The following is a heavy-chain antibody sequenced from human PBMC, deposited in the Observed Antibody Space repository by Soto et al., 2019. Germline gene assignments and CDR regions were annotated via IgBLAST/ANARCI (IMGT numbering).Heavy chain of an antibody. CDR3: ARANGNYDWGPNDY. V-gene: IGHV1-3*01. D-gene: IGHD1-7*01. J-gene: IGHJ4*02. CDR1: GSSLPTHT. CDR2: INAANGHT. Sequence: QVQLVQSGAEVKKPGASVRISCKASGSSLPTHTIHWVRQAPGQRLEWMGWINAANGHTKYSQNFQDRVTISSDTFASTVYMKLTGLTSDDTAIYHCARANGNYDWGPNDYWGQGTLVTVSS.